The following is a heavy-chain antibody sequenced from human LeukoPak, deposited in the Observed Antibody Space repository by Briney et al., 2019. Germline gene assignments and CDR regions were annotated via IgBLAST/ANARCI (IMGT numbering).Heavy chain of an antibody. V-gene: IGHV4-39*07. CDR3: ARGLVAGYYLVGWFDP. J-gene: IGHJ5*02. Sequence: SETLSLTCTVSGGSISSSSYYWGWIRQPPGKGLEWIGSIYYSGSTNYNPSLKSRVTISVDTSKNQFSLKLSSVTAADTAVYYCARGLVAGYYLVGWFDPWGQGTLVTVSS. D-gene: IGHD3-9*01. CDR1: GGSISSSSYY. CDR2: IYYSGST.